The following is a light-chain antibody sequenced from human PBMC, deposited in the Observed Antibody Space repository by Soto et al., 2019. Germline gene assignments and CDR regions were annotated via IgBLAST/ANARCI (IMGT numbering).Light chain of an antibody. CDR2: AVN. CDR3: SSYAGSSNV. CDR1: SSDVGGYNY. J-gene: IGLJ1*01. V-gene: IGLV2-8*01. Sequence: QSALTQPPSASGSPGQSVAISCTGTSSDVGGYNYVSWYQQHPGKAPKLMIYAVNKRPSGVPDRFSGSKSGNTASLTVSGLQAEDEADYYCSSYAGSSNVFGTGTKLTGL.